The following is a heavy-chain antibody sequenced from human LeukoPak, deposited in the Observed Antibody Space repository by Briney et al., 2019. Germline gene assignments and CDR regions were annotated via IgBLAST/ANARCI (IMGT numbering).Heavy chain of an antibody. CDR2: IKYHGSDE. D-gene: IGHD3-10*01. V-gene: IGHV3-7*01. Sequence: GGSLRLSCAASGFTFSDYWMSWVRQAPGKGLEWVANIKYHGSDEHYVDSVRGRFTISRDNAKNSLFLQMNSLRAEDTAVYYCARIGGSGAYWDYWGQRTLVTVSS. J-gene: IGHJ4*02. CDR1: GFTFSDYW. CDR3: ARIGGSGAYWDY.